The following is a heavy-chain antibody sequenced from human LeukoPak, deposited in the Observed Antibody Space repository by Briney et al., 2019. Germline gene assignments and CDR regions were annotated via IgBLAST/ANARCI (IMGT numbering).Heavy chain of an antibody. V-gene: IGHV3-30-3*01. D-gene: IGHD3-16*02. CDR1: GFTFSSYW. CDR3: APVFGGVIAGSFQH. CDR2: ISYDGSNK. J-gene: IGHJ1*01. Sequence: GGSLRLSCAASGFTFSSYWMSWVRQAPGKGLEWVAVISYDGSNKYYADSVKGRFTISRDNSKNTLYLQMNSLRAEDTAVYYCAPVFGGVIAGSFQHWGQGTLVTVSS.